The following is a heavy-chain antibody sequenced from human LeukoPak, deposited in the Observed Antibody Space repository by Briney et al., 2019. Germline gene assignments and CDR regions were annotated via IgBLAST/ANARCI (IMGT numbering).Heavy chain of an antibody. V-gene: IGHV1-2*02. Sequence: ASVKVSCKASGYTFTGYYMHWVRQAPGQGLEWMGWINPNSGSTNYAQKFQGRVTMTRDTSISTAYMELSRLRSDDTAVYYCASLGRVNGDYFDYWGQGTLVTVSS. CDR2: INPNSGST. D-gene: IGHD4-17*01. CDR1: GYTFTGYY. CDR3: ASLGRVNGDYFDY. J-gene: IGHJ4*02.